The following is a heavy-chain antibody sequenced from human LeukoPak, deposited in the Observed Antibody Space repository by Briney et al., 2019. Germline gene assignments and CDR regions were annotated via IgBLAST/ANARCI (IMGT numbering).Heavy chain of an antibody. Sequence: GGSLRLSCVASGFTVSNTYMTWVRQAPGQGLEWISNLYSGVSTYYAHSVKGRFTISRDNSKNTVYLQMNSLGAEDTAVYYCARQSNYGDYDPWGQGTLVTVSS. CDR2: LYSGVST. V-gene: IGHV3-53*01. CDR3: ARQSNYGDYDP. CDR1: GFTVSNTY. J-gene: IGHJ5*02. D-gene: IGHD4-17*01.